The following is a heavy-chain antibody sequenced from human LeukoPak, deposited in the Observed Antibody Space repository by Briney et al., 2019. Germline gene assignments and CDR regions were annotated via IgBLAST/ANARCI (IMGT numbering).Heavy chain of an antibody. CDR3: ARTGGTAVDY. V-gene: IGHV4-59*01. Sequence: SETLSLTCTVSGGSISSYYWIWIRQPPGKGLEWIGYIYYSGSTNYNPSLKSRVTISVDTSKNQFSLKLSSVTAADTAVYYCARTGGTAVDYWGQGTLVTVSS. D-gene: IGHD6-25*01. CDR2: IYYSGST. J-gene: IGHJ4*02. CDR1: GGSISSYY.